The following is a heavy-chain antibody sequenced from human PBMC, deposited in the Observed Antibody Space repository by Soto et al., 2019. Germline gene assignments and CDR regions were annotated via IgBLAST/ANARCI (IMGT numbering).Heavy chain of an antibody. V-gene: IGHV1-18*01. CDR2: ISAYNGNT. Sequence: ASVKVSCKASGYTFTSYGISWVRQAPGQGLEWMGWISAYNGNTNYAQKLQGRVTMTTDTSTSTAYMELRSLRSDDTAVYYCARDHYDFWSGYSYYYYYGMDVWGQGTTVTVSS. J-gene: IGHJ6*02. CDR3: ARDHYDFWSGYSYYYYYGMDV. CDR1: GYTFTSYG. D-gene: IGHD3-3*01.